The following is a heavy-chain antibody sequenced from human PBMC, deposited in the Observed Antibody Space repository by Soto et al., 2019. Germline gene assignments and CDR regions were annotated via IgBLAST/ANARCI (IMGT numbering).Heavy chain of an antibody. CDR3: ARGKGMEENYFYYGLDI. CDR1: GYTFTSYG. Sequence: AAVKVSCKASGYTFTSYGISWVRQAPGQGLEWMGWLNGGTGQTRYSQKFQDRVIITRDTSASTGYMELSSMTSEDTAVYYCARGKGMEENYFYYGLDIWGQGTTVTVSS. V-gene: IGHV1-18*01. J-gene: IGHJ6*02. CDR2: LNGGTGQT. D-gene: IGHD1-1*01.